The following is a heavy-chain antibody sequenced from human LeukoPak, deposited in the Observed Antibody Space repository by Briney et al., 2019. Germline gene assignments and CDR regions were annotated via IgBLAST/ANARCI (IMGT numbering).Heavy chain of an antibody. CDR3: AHIPLYPDVFDI. Sequence: SGPTLVNATQTLTLTCTFSGFSLSPNGVGVGWIGQAPGKALEWLALIYWNGDERYSPFLKSRLTITKDTSKNQVVLTVTNMDPVDTATYYCAHIPLYPDVFDIWGQGTMVTVSS. CDR2: IYWNGDE. D-gene: IGHD5/OR15-5a*01. V-gene: IGHV2-5*01. J-gene: IGHJ3*02. CDR1: GFSLSPNGVG.